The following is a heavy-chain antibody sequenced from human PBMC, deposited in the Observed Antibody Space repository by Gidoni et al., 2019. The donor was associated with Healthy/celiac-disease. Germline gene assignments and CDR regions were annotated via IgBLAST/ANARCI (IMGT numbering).Heavy chain of an antibody. CDR2: IYWNDDK. Sequence: QITLKESGPTLVKPTQTLTLTCTFPGFSLSTSGVVVGWLRQPPGKALEWLALIYWNDDKRYRPSLKSRLTITKDTSKNQVVLTMTNMDPVDTATYYCAHRLTHYYDSSGYYYAPHENNWFDPWGQGTLVTVSS. V-gene: IGHV2-5*01. J-gene: IGHJ5*02. CDR3: AHRLTHYYDSSGYYYAPHENNWFDP. D-gene: IGHD3-22*01. CDR1: GFSLSTSGVV.